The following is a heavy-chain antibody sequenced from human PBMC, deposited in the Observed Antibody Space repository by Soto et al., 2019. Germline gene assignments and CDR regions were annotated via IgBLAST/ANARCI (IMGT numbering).Heavy chain of an antibody. J-gene: IGHJ4*02. Sequence: EVQLLESGGDLVQPGRSLRLSCAASGFTFSGYAMSWVRQAPGKGLEWVSVIRDGGNSAYYADSVKGRFTISTDNSKNTLHLKIRSLRCEDTAAYYCPKNRRRVTPPWPFAYWGQATLVT. CDR3: PKNRRRVTPPWPFAY. D-gene: IGHD2-15*01. CDR1: GFTFSGYA. V-gene: IGHV3-23*01. CDR2: IRDGGNSA.